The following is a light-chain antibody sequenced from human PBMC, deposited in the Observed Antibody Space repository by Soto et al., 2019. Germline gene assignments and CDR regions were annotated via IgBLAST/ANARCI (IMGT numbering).Light chain of an antibody. CDR2: DAS. V-gene: IGKV1-33*01. CDR1: QDISNY. Sequence: DIQMTQSPSSLSASVGDRVTITCQASQDISNYLNWYQQKPGKAPKLLIYDASNLQTGVPSRFSGSGSGTEFTLTISSLQPEDIATYYCQHYDNVPRYTFGQGTKLEIK. CDR3: QHYDNVPRYT. J-gene: IGKJ2*01.